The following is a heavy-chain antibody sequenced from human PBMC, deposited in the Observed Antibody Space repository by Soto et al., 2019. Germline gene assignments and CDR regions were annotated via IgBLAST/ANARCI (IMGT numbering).Heavy chain of an antibody. CDR2: TYYRSKWYN. CDR3: AREVSSGWRDYYYYGMDV. D-gene: IGHD6-19*01. J-gene: IGHJ6*02. Sequence: SPTLSLTCAISGDSVSSNSAAWNWIRQSPSRGLEWLGRTYYRSKWYNDYAVSVKSRITINPDTSKNQFSLQLNSVTPEDTAVYYCAREVSSGWRDYYYYGMDVWGQGTTVTVSS. V-gene: IGHV6-1*01. CDR1: GDSVSSNSAA.